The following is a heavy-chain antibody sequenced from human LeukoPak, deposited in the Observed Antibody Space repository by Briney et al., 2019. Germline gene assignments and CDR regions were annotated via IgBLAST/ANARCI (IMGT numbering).Heavy chain of an antibody. CDR3: ATKNSGSHDY. CDR2: ISSSTSYI. D-gene: IGHD1-26*01. V-gene: IGHV3-21*01. J-gene: IGHJ4*02. CDR1: GFTFSTYS. Sequence: GGSLRLSCAASGFTFSTYSMNWVRQAPGKGLEWVSSISSSTSYIYYADSVKGRFTISRDNAKNSLYLQMNSLRAEDTAVYYCATKNSGSHDYWGQGTLVTVSS.